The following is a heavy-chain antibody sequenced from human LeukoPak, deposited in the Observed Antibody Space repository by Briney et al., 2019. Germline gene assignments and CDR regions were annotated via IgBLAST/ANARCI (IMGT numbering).Heavy chain of an antibody. CDR2: LYRGGST. J-gene: IGHJ4*02. CDR3: VAPGSPAGSYYYGDY. D-gene: IGHD3-10*01. CDR1: GFIVSSNY. Sequence: GGSLRLSCAASGFIVSSNYMSWVRQAPGKGLEWVSTLYRGGSTYYADSVKGRFTISRDTSKNTLHLQMNSLRAEDTAVYYCVAPGSPAGSYYYGDYWGQGSLVTVSS. V-gene: IGHV3-53*01.